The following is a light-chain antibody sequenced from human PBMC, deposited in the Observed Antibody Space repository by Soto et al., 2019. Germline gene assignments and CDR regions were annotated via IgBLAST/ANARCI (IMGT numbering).Light chain of an antibody. J-gene: IGLJ2*01. CDR3: SSYTSSSIVV. Sequence: QSVLTQPPSVSGAPGQRVSISCTGSTSNIGAPYDVHWYQHLPGTAPKLLIYGDNNRPSGVPDRFSGSKSGTSASLAITRLQAEDEADYYCSSYTSSSIVVFGGGTKLTVL. V-gene: IGLV1-40*01. CDR1: TSNIGAPYD. CDR2: GDN.